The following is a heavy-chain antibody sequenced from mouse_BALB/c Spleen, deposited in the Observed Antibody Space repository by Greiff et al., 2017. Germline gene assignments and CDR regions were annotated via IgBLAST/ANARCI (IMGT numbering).Heavy chain of an antibody. CDR3: ARGNGYPGYFDY. D-gene: IGHD2-2*01. CDR2: ISSGGST. CDR1: GFTFSSYA. V-gene: IGHV5-6-5*01. J-gene: IGHJ2*01. Sequence: EVMLVESGGGLVKPGGSLKLSCAASGFTFSSYAMSWVRQTPEKRLEWVASISSGGSTYYPDSVKGRFTISRDNARNILYLQMSSLRSEDTAMYYCARGNGYPGYFDYWGQGTTLTVSS.